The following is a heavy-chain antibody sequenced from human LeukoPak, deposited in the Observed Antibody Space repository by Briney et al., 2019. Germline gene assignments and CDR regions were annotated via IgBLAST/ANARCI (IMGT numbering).Heavy chain of an antibody. CDR2: IYYSGST. CDR1: GGSISSYY. J-gene: IGHJ4*02. CDR3: ARVLTDSSGYLPFDY. D-gene: IGHD3-22*01. Sequence: SETLPLTCTVSGGSISSYYWSWIRQPPGKGLEWIGYIYYSGSTNYNPSLKSRVTISVDTSKNQFSLKLSSVTAADTAVYYCARVLTDSSGYLPFDYWGQGTLVTVSS. V-gene: IGHV4-59*01.